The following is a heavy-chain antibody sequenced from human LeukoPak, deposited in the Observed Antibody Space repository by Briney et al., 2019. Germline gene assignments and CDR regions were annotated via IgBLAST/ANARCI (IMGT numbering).Heavy chain of an antibody. D-gene: IGHD3-10*01. J-gene: IGHJ4*02. CDR1: GFTFSSCA. Sequence: GGSLRLSCAASGFTFSSCAMSWVRQAPGKGLEWVSAISGSGGSTYYADSVKGRFTISRDNSKNTLYLQMNSLRAEDTAVYYCAKDQWNGSGSYCFDYWGQGTLVTVSS. V-gene: IGHV3-23*01. CDR2: ISGSGGST. CDR3: AKDQWNGSGSYCFDY.